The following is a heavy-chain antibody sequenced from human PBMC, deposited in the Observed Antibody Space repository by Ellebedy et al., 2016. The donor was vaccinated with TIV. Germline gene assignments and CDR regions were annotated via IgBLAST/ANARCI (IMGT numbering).Heavy chain of an antibody. CDR2: IHHTGFT. CDR1: GGSVTSYY. D-gene: IGHD3-9*01. J-gene: IGHJ4*02. Sequence: SETLSLXXSVSGGSVTSYYWSWIRQPPGKGLEWIGYIHHTGFTNYNPSLKGRVSVAVDKYRNKLSVRLSSVTAADTAVYYCARHRKNDVLTGYDYWGQGILVNVSS. CDR3: ARHRKNDVLTGYDY. V-gene: IGHV4-59*08.